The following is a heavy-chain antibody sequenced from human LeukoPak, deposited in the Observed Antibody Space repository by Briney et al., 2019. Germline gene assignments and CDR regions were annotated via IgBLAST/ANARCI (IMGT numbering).Heavy chain of an antibody. V-gene: IGHV4-39*07. CDR1: GGSMSRSSFY. D-gene: IGHD3-22*01. J-gene: IGHJ5*02. CDR2: VYYSGST. CDR3: ARGQHYYDSSGYP. Sequence: PSETLSLTCSVSGGSMSRSSFYWGWIRQSPGKGLEWIGSVYYSGSTYYNPSLKSRVTISVDKSKNQFSLKLSSVTAADTAVYYCARGQHYYDSSGYPWGQGTLVTVSS.